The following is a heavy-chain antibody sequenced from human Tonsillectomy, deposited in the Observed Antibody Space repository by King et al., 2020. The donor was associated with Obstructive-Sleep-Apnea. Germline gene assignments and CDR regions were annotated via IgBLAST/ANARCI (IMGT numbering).Heavy chain of an antibody. D-gene: IGHD3-10*01. CDR3: ARDDPFTSGTYFNAHFDY. Sequence: VQLVESGAEVKKPGASVTVSCTASGYTFASYTIHWVRQAPGHRLEWMGWINAGNGNTKYSQKFQGRVTITRDTSASTAYMELSSLRSADTAVYYCARDDPFTSGTYFNAHFDYWGQGTLVTVSS. V-gene: IGHV1-3*01. J-gene: IGHJ4*02. CDR1: GYTFASYT. CDR2: INAGNGNT.